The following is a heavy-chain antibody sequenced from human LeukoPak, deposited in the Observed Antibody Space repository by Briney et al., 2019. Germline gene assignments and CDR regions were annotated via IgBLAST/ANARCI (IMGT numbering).Heavy chain of an antibody. V-gene: IGHV3-21*01. CDR2: ISSSSTYV. CDR1: GFSFSSYS. Sequence: PGGSLRLSCAASGFSFSSYSMNWVRQAPGKGLEWVSSISSSSTYVYYADSVKGRFTISRDNAKNSLYLQMNSLRAEDTAVYYCAREEAGGYSYGYEARHSDYWGQGTLVTVSS. CDR3: AREEAGGYSYGYEARHSDY. J-gene: IGHJ4*02. D-gene: IGHD5-18*01.